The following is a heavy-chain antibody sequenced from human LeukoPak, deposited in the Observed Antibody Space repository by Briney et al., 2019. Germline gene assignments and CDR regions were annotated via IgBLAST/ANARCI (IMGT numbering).Heavy chain of an antibody. CDR2: IYTSGST. CDR3: ARSIAVAGPFDD. J-gene: IGHJ4*02. D-gene: IGHD6-19*01. CDR1: GGSISSYY. Sequence: SETLSHTCTVSGGSISSYYWSWIRQPAGKGLEWIGRIYTSGSTNYNPSLKSRVTISVDKSKNQFSLKLSSVTAADTAVYYCARSIAVAGPFDDWGQGTLVTVSS. V-gene: IGHV4-4*07.